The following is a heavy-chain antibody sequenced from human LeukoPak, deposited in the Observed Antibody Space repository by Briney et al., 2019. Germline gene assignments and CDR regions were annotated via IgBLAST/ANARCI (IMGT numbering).Heavy chain of an antibody. V-gene: IGHV3-48*02. CDR1: GFIFSSVS. Sequence: GGSLRLSCAASGFIFSSVSMNWVRQAPGKGPEWVSYISSSGSTIFYRDSVKGRFTISRDNAKNSLYLQMNSLRDDDTAVYYCARASNWNDADFEYWGQGTLVTVSS. J-gene: IGHJ4*02. CDR3: ARASNWNDADFEY. CDR2: ISSSGSTI. D-gene: IGHD1-1*01.